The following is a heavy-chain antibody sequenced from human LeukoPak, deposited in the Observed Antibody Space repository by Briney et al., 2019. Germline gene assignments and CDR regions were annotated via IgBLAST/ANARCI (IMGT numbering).Heavy chain of an antibody. J-gene: IGHJ6*03. Sequence: GGSVKVSCKASGYTCTSYGISWVRQAPGQGLEWMGWISAYNGNTNYAQKLQGRVTMTTDTSTSTAYMELRSLRSDDTAVYYCARGGNSAFIYYYMDVWGKGTTVTVSS. D-gene: IGHD4-23*01. CDR3: ARGGNSAFIYYYMDV. CDR1: GYTCTSYG. CDR2: ISAYNGNT. V-gene: IGHV1-18*01.